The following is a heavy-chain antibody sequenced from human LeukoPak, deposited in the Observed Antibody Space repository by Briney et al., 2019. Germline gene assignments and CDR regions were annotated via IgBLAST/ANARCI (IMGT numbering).Heavy chain of an antibody. CDR2: ISWNSGSI. CDR3: AKDRANTAMGLYYYYGMDV. D-gene: IGHD5-18*01. Sequence: GRSLRLSCAASGFTFDDYAMHWVRQAPGKGLEWVSGISWNSGSIGYADSVKGRFTISRDNAKNSLYLQMNSLRAEDTALYYCAKDRANTAMGLYYYYGMDVWGQGTTVTVSS. V-gene: IGHV3-9*01. CDR1: GFTFDDYA. J-gene: IGHJ6*02.